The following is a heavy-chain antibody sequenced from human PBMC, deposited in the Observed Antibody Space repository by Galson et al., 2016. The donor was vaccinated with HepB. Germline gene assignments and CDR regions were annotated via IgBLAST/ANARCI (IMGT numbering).Heavy chain of an antibody. V-gene: IGHV4-59*01. CDR2: IFHSGST. Sequence: SETLSLTCTVSGGSISNYYWSWIRQPPGKGLEWIGYIFHSGSTNSNPALKRRATISVDTSSKQFSLKLSSVTAADTAVYLVARVGSYYGSGSYRTKDNWFDTWGQGALVTVSS. CDR3: ARVGSYYGSGSYRTKDNWFDT. D-gene: IGHD3-10*01. CDR1: GGSISNYY. J-gene: IGHJ5*02.